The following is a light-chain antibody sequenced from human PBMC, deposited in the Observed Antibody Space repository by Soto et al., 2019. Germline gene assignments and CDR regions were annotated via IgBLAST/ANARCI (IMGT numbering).Light chain of an antibody. V-gene: IGKV1-17*02. CDR3: LKHNSYQCT. Sequence: DIQMTQSPSSLSASVGDRVTITCRASQGIRNDLGWYQQKPGKAPKRLIYAASSLQSGVPSRFSGSASGTEFTLASRHLKPEDCATYYCLKHNSYQCTVGQGTKVEIK. CDR2: AAS. CDR1: QGIRND. J-gene: IGKJ1*01.